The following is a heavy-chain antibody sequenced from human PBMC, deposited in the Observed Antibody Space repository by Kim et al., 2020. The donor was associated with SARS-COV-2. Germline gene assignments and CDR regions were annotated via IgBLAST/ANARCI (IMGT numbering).Heavy chain of an antibody. Sequence: GGSLRHSCAASGFSFSSFAIHWVRQAPGKGLEWVAFISYDGSDKFYADSVRGRFTISRDNSNNSLYLQMNSLRHEDTAMYYCARDRGSGDFRPGALDYWG. J-gene: IGHJ4*01. CDR2: ISYDGSDK. D-gene: IGHD3-10*01. CDR1: GFSFSSFA. V-gene: IGHV3-30*04. CDR3: ARDRGSGDFRPGALDY.